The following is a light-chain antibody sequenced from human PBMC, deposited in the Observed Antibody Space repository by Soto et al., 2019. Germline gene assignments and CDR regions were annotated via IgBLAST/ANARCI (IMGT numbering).Light chain of an antibody. CDR3: QQRSNWWT. J-gene: IGKJ1*01. CDR2: DAS. V-gene: IGKV3D-20*02. Sequence: EIVLTQSPGTLSLSPGERATLSCRASQSFNSIYLAWYQQKPGQAPRLLIYDASNRATGIPARFSGSGSGTDFTLTISSLEPEDFAVYYCQQRSNWWTFGQGTKVDIK. CDR1: QSFNSIY.